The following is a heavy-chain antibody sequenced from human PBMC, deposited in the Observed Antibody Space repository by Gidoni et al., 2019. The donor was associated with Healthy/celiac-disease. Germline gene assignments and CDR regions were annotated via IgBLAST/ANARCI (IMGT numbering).Heavy chain of an antibody. CDR2: ISWDGGST. D-gene: IGHD3-10*01. V-gene: IGHV3-43*01. CDR1: GFTFDDYT. Sequence: DVQLVESGGVVVQLGGSLRLSCAASGFTFDDYTMHWVRQAPGKGLEWVSLISWDGGSTYYADSVKGRFTISRDNSKNSLYLQMNSLRTEDTALYYCAKAYGSGFPEYFQHWGQGTLVTVSS. J-gene: IGHJ1*01. CDR3: AKAYGSGFPEYFQH.